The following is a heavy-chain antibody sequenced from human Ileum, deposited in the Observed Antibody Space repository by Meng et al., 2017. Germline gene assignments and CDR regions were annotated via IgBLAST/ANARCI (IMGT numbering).Heavy chain of an antibody. Sequence: VHVTESGHRLVEPSKPLSLMCTVCGGYINSCGYYWGWSRQQPGKGLEWIWYIFYSGSTYYNSSLKSRINISVATSKTQFSLKVRSVTAADTAVYYCARVSRGLGIRFDPWGQGTLVTVSS. CDR2: IFYSGST. CDR3: ARVSRGLGIRFDP. D-gene: IGHD3/OR15-3a*01. V-gene: IGHV4-31*03. J-gene: IGHJ5*02. CDR1: GGYINSCGYY.